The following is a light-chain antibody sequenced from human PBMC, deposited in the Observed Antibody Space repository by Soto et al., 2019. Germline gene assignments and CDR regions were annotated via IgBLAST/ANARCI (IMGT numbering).Light chain of an antibody. CDR2: AAS. Sequence: DIQMTQSPSSVSASVGERVTITCRASQGISSWLAWYQRKPGRAPKLLIYAASRLQAGVPLRFSGSGSGTDFTLTISDLQPEDFATYYCQQLNSFPLTFGQGTRLEIK. CDR1: QGISSW. V-gene: IGKV1D-12*01. J-gene: IGKJ5*01. CDR3: QQLNSFPLT.